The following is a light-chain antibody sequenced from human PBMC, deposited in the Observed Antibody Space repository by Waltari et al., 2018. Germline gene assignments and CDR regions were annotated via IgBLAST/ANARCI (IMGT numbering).Light chain of an antibody. Sequence: QSALTQPASVSRSPGQSIAISCTGSSGDIGGYDFVSWYQQHPGEAPKLIIYDVFNRPSGISGRFSGSKSGNTASLTISGLQTDDEANYYCSSYSDSSTPVLFGGGTTVTVL. V-gene: IGLV2-14*03. CDR3: SSYSDSSTPVL. J-gene: IGLJ2*01. CDR1: SGDIGGYDF. CDR2: DVF.